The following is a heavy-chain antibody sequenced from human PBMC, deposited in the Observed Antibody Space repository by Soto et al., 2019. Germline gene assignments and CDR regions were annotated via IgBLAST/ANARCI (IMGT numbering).Heavy chain of an antibody. CDR3: ARVHCSAGTCLDGLDF. D-gene: IGHD2-15*01. CDR2: IYYRSTWFH. CDR1: GDSVSSNGAC. Sequence: HSQTLSLTCVISGDSVSSNGACWNWIRQSPSRGLQWLGRIYYRSTWFHDYAASVESRMAINPDTSRNQFSLQLNYVTPEDTAVYYCARVHCSAGTCLDGLDFWGQGTTVTVSS. V-gene: IGHV6-1*01. J-gene: IGHJ6*02.